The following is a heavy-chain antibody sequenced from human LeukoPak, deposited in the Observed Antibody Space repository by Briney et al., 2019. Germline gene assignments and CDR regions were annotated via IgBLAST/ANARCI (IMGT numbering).Heavy chain of an antibody. V-gene: IGHV3-30-3*01. CDR2: ISYDGSNK. D-gene: IGHD6-6*01. J-gene: IGHJ4*02. CDR1: GFTFSSYA. CDR3: ARGGSIAARRDDY. Sequence: GGSLRLSCAASGFTFSSYAMHWVRQAPGKGLEWVAVISYDGSNKYYADSVKGRFTISRDNSKNTLYLQMNSLRAEDTAVYYCARGGSIAARRDDYWGQGTLVTVSS.